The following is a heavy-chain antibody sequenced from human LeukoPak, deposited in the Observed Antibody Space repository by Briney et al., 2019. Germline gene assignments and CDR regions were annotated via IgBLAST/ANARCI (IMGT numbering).Heavy chain of an antibody. CDR3: AGDFLTTVTPKYFQH. J-gene: IGHJ1*01. CDR2: IIPIFGTA. V-gene: IGHV1-69*06. Sequence: ASVKVSCKASGGTFSSYAISWVRQAPGQELEWVGGIIPIFGTANYAQKFQGRVTITADKSTSTAYMELSSLRSEDTAVYYCAGDFLTTVTPKYFQHWGQGTLVTVSS. D-gene: IGHD4-17*01. CDR1: GGTFSSYA.